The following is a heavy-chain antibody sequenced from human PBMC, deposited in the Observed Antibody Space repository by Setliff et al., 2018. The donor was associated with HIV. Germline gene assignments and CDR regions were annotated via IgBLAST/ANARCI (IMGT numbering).Heavy chain of an antibody. Sequence: SLRLSCAASGFTFSIYASGWVRQAPGKGLEWVSAISGSGGSTYYADSVKGRFTISSDNSKNTLYLQMNSLRAEDTAVYYCAKDLDIVVVPAAPDAFDIWGQGTMVTVSS. J-gene: IGHJ3*02. CDR3: AKDLDIVVVPAAPDAFDI. D-gene: IGHD2-2*03. V-gene: IGHV3-23*01. CDR1: GFTFSIYA. CDR2: ISGSGGST.